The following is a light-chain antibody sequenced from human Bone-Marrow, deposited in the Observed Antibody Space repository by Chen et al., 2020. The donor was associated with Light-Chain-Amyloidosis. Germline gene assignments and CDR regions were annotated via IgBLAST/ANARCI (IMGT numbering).Light chain of an antibody. J-gene: IGLJ3*02. Sequence: SYVLTQPSSVSVAPGQTDTIACGGNNIGSTSVHWYQQTPGQAPLLVVYDDSDRPSGIPERWSGSNAGNTATLTISRVEAGDEADYYCQVWDRSSDRPVCGGGTKLTVL. CDR3: QVWDRSSDRPV. CDR1: NIGSTS. V-gene: IGLV3-21*02. CDR2: DDS.